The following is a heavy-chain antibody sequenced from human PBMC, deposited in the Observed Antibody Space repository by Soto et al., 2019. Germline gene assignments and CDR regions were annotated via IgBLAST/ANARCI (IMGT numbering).Heavy chain of an antibody. V-gene: IGHV4-31*03. D-gene: IGHD2-15*01. Sequence: QVQLQESGPGLVKPSQTLSVTCTVSGGFIRTGGYYWSWIRQPPGKALEWIGYISSTGSTYYNPSLKSRITISVDTAKNQFSLTLSSVTAADTAVYSCARLIHCSSSSCPFDPWGQGTLVTVSS. CDR2: ISSTGST. CDR1: GGFIRTGGYY. J-gene: IGHJ5*02. CDR3: ARLIHCSSSSCPFDP.